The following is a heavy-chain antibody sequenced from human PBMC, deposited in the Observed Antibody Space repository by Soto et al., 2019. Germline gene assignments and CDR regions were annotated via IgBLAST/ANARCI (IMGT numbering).Heavy chain of an antibody. V-gene: IGHV3-33*01. CDR3: ARDGDVNTGFGKDY. Sequence: QVQLVESGGGVVQPGRSLRPSCAASGFTFSNYGMHWVRQAPGKGLEWVAFIWYDGGNKYYAESVKGRFTISRDNSKNTLYLQMNSLRAEDTAVYYCARDGDVNTGFGKDYWGQGTLVTVSS. CDR1: GFTFSNYG. CDR2: IWYDGGNK. J-gene: IGHJ4*02. D-gene: IGHD3-16*01.